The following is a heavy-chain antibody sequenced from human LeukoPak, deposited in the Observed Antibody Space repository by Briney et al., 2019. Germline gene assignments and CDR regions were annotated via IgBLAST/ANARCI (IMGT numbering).Heavy chain of an antibody. CDR1: GYPFTTSW. Sequence: GESLKISCRTSGYPFTTSWIGWVRQMPGKGLELMGIIYPGDSETRYSPSFQGQVTFSVDTSTTTAYLQWSSLKASDTAIYYCARHRERTMARRAFDSWGQGTLDTVSS. V-gene: IGHV5-51*01. D-gene: IGHD3-10*01. J-gene: IGHJ4*02. CDR2: IYPGDSET. CDR3: ARHRERTMARRAFDS.